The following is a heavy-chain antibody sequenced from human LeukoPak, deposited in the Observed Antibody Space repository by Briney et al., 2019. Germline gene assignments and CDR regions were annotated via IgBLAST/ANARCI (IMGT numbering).Heavy chain of an antibody. Sequence: GSLRLSCAASGFTFSSYSMNWVRQAPGKGLEWVSYISSSSTIYYADSVKGRFTISRDNAKNSLYLQMNSLRDEDTAVYYCARGAYPVTPDAFDIWGQGTMVTVSS. CDR3: ARGAYPVTPDAFDI. J-gene: IGHJ3*02. CDR2: ISSSSTI. V-gene: IGHV3-48*02. D-gene: IGHD4-17*01. CDR1: GFTFSSYS.